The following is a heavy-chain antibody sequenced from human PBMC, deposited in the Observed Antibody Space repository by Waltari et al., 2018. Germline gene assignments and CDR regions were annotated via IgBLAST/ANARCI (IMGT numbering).Heavy chain of an antibody. D-gene: IGHD3-3*01. Sequence: QVQLQQWGAGLLKPSETLSLTCAVYGGSFSGYYWSWIRQPPGKGLEWIGEINHSGSTNYNPSLKSRVTISVDTSKNQFSLKLSSVTAADTAVYYCAGDFWSGYYTGIDYWGQGTLVTVSS. CDR2: INHSGST. J-gene: IGHJ4*02. CDR1: GGSFSGYY. V-gene: IGHV4-34*01. CDR3: AGDFWSGYYTGIDY.